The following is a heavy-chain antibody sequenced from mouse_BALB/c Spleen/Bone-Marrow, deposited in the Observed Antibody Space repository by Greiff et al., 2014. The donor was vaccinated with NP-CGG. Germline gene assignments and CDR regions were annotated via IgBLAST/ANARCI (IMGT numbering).Heavy chain of an antibody. Sequence: QLPPPGPELVRPGASVQLSCQASCSTFTSYWMHWVKQRPGQGLEWIGMIYPSNSESRLNQKFKDKATLNVDKSSNTAYMQLSSLTSEDSAVYYCARNHYAMDYWGQGTSVTVSS. V-gene: IGHV1-69*02. J-gene: IGHJ4*01. CDR2: IYPSNSES. CDR1: CSTFTSYW. CDR3: ARNHYAMDY.